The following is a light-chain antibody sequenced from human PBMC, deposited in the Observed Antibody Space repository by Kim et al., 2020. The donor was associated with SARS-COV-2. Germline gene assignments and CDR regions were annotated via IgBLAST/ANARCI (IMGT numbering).Light chain of an antibody. CDR1: QTISRNY. V-gene: IGKV3-20*01. Sequence: EIVLTQSPGTLSLSPGERATLSCTASQTISRNYLAWYQQTPGQAPRVLIHGASSRATGIPDRFSGSGSGTDFTLTISRLEPEDFAVYYCQQYGGSPWTFGHGTKVDIK. CDR2: GAS. CDR3: QQYGGSPWT. J-gene: IGKJ1*01.